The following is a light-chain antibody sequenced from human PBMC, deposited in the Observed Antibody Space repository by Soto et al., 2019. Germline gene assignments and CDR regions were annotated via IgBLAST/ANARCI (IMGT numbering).Light chain of an antibody. CDR3: QQYNDYSWT. CDR1: QSISIW. CDR2: KAS. J-gene: IGKJ1*01. V-gene: IGKV1-5*03. Sequence: DIQMTQSPSTLSASPGDRVAITCRASQSISIWLAWYQQKPGKAPKLLIYKASNLESGVPSRFSGSGSGTEFTLTISSLQPDDFATYYCQQYNDYSWTFGQGTKVEIK.